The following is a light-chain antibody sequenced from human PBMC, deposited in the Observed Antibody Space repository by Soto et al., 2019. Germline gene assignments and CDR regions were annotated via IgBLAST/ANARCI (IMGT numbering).Light chain of an antibody. CDR3: QQYNSLRT. CDR2: DAS. Sequence: DIQMTQSPSTLCASLGDGLTIPCAASQSISSWLAWYQQKPGKAPKLLIYDASSLESGVPSRFSGSGSGTEFTLTISSLQPDDFATSYCQQYNSLRTFGQGTKVDIK. CDR1: QSISSW. J-gene: IGKJ1*01. V-gene: IGKV1-5*01.